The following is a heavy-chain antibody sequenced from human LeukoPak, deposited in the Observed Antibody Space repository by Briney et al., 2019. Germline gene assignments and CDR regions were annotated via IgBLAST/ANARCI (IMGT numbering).Heavy chain of an antibody. J-gene: IGHJ4*02. Sequence: PGGSLRLSCAASGFTLSSYAMHWVRQAPGKGLEYVSAISSNGGSTYYANSVKGRFTISRDNSKSTLYLQMGSLRAEDMAVYYCARGRDGYNSDYWGQGTLVTVSS. V-gene: IGHV3-64*01. CDR2: ISSNGGST. CDR3: ARGRDGYNSDY. D-gene: IGHD5-24*01. CDR1: GFTLSSYA.